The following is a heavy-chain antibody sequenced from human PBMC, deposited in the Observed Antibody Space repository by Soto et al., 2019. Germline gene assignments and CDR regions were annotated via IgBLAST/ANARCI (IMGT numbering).Heavy chain of an antibody. J-gene: IGHJ4*02. CDR2: IFSNDEK. Sequence: QVTLKESGPVLVQPTETLTLTCTVSGFSLSNARMGVSWIRQPPGKALEWLAHIFSNDEKSYSTSLKSRLTISKDTSKSQVVLTMTNMDPVDTATYYCARIRRYDIAFDYWGQGTLVTVSS. CDR3: ARIRRYDIAFDY. D-gene: IGHD3-9*01. CDR1: GFSLSNARMG. V-gene: IGHV2-26*01.